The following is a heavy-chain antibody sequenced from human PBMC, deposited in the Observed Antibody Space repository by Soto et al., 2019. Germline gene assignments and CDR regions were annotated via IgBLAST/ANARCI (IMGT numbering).Heavy chain of an antibody. CDR1: GFTFSGYY. Sequence: GSLRPSFGTSGFTFSGYYMSWIRPASGKGLGWVSYISSSGSTIYYADSVKGRFTISRDNAKNSLYLQMNSLRAEDTAVYYCARARGIAARPYFDYWGQGTLVTVSS. J-gene: IGHJ4*02. CDR2: ISSSGSTI. D-gene: IGHD6-6*01. CDR3: ARARGIAARPYFDY. V-gene: IGHV3-11*01.